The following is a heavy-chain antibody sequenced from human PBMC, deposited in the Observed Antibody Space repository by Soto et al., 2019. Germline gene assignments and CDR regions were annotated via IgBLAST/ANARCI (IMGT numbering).Heavy chain of an antibody. Sequence: SQTLSLTCAISGDSVSSNSAAWNCISHSPSRGLEWLGRTYYRSKWYNDYAVSVKSRITTNPDTSKNQFSLQLNSVTPEDTAVYYCAREQQQLGNGMDVWGQGTTVTVSS. V-gene: IGHV6-1*01. CDR2: TYYRSKWYN. J-gene: IGHJ6*02. CDR1: GDSVSSNSAA. D-gene: IGHD6-13*01. CDR3: AREQQQLGNGMDV.